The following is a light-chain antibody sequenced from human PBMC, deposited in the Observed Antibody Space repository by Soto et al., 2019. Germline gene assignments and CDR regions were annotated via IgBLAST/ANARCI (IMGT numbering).Light chain of an antibody. J-gene: IGKJ3*01. Sequence: DIQMTQSPSSLSAPVGDRVTITCQASQDISNYLNWYQQKPGKAPKLLIYDASNLETGVPSRFSGSGSGTEFTITISSLQPEDIATYYCQQYDNLPPFTFGPGTKVDIK. CDR3: QQYDNLPPFT. CDR1: QDISNY. CDR2: DAS. V-gene: IGKV1-33*01.